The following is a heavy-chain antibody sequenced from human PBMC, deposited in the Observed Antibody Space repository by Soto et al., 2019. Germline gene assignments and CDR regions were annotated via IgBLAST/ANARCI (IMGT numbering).Heavy chain of an antibody. J-gene: IGHJ6*01. CDR1: GDSVTSYW. CDR3: AGRGVGPRRLCCCGMGG. D-gene: IGHD2-15*01. CDR2: IYPDDSDT. Sequence: PGESLKISCKGSGDSVTSYWIGWVRQMPGKGLEWMGIIYPDDSDTRYSPSFQGQVTISADKSTSTAYLQWTSLKASDTAMYYCAGRGVGPRRLCCCGMGGWGRGTRVAVSS. V-gene: IGHV5-51*01.